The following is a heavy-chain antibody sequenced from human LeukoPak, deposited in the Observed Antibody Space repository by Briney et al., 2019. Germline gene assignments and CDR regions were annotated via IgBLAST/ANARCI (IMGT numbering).Heavy chain of an antibody. CDR3: ARGRSTTVVTSSYWYFDL. CDR2: INHSGST. CDR1: GGSFSGYY. J-gene: IGHJ2*01. D-gene: IGHD4-23*01. V-gene: IGHV4-34*01. Sequence: SETLPLTCAVYGGSFSGYYWSWIRQPPGKGLEWIGEINHSGSTNYNPSLKSRVTISVDTSKNQFSLKLSSVTAADTAVYYCARGRSTTVVTSSYWYFDLWGRGTLVTVSS.